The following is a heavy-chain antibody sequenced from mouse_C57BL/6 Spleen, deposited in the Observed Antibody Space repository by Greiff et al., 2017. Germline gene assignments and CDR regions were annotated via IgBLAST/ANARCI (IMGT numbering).Heavy chain of an antibody. Sequence: VHLVESGPELVKPGASVKISCKASGYAFSSSWMNWVKQRPGKGLEWIGRIYPGDGDTNYNGKFKGKATLTADKSSSTAYMQLSSLTSEDSAVYFCARSPGGFDYWGQGTTLTVSS. CDR1: GYAFSSSW. V-gene: IGHV1-82*01. J-gene: IGHJ2*01. CDR2: IYPGDGDT. CDR3: ARSPGGFDY.